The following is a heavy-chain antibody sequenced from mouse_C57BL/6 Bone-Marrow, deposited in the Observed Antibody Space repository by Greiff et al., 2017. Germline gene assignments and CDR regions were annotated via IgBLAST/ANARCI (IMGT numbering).Heavy chain of an antibody. CDR2: IDPSDSYT. V-gene: IGHV1-69*01. J-gene: IGHJ2*01. CDR1: GYTFTSYW. CDR3: TRDGYYFDY. Sequence: VQLQQPGAELVMPGASVKLSCKASGYTFTSYWMRWVKQRPGQGLEWIGEIDPSDSYTNYNQKFKGKSTLTVDKSSSTAYMQLSSLTSEDSAVYYCTRDGYYFDYWGQGTTLTVSS.